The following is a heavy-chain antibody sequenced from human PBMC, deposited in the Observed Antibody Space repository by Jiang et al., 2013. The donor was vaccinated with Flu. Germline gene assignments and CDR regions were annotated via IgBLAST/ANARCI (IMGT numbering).Heavy chain of an antibody. CDR2: ISGSGGST. CDR1: GFTFSSYA. V-gene: IGHV3-23*01. J-gene: IGHJ2*01. D-gene: IGHD6-19*01. CDR3: AKGWGSSGWYENWYFDL. Sequence: QLLESGGGLVQPGGSLRLSCAASGFTFSSYAMSWVRQAPGKGLEWVSGISGSGGSTYYADSVKGRFTISRDNSKNTLYLQMNSLRAEDTAVYYCAKGWGSSGWYENWYFDLWGRGTLVTVSS.